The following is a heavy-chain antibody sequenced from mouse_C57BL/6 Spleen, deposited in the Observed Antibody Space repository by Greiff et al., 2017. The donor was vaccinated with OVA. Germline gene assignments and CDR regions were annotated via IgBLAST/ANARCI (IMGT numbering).Heavy chain of an antibody. CDR3: AHYGKSWYFDV. D-gene: IGHD2-1*01. V-gene: IGHV1-64*01. J-gene: IGHJ1*03. CDR1: GYTFTSYW. CDR2: IHPNSGST. Sequence: QVQLQQSGAELVKPGASVKLSCKASGYTFTSYWMHWVKQRPGQGLEWIGMIHPNSGSTNYNEKFKSKATLTVDKSSSTAYMQLSSLTSEDSAVYYCAHYGKSWYFDVWGTGTTVTVSS.